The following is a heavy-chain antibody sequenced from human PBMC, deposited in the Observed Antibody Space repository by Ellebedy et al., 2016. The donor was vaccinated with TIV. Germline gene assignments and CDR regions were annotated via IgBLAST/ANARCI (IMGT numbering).Heavy chain of an antibody. J-gene: IGHJ2*01. CDR2: INHSGST. Sequence: SETLSLXXAVYGGSFSGYYWSWIRQPPGKGLEWIGEINHSGSTNYNPSLKSRVTISVDTSKNQFSLKLSSVTAADTAVYYCARGEGDGYNYDLWGRGTLVTVSS. D-gene: IGHD5-24*01. CDR3: ARGEGDGYNYDL. V-gene: IGHV4-34*01. CDR1: GGSFSGYY.